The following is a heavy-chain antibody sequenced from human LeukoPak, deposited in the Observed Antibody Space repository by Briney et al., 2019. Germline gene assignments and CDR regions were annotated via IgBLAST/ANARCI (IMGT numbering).Heavy chain of an antibody. V-gene: IGHV1-18*01. Sequence: ASVKVSCKASGYTFTSYGISWVRQAPGQGLEWMGWISAYNGNTHYAQKFQGRVTMTTDTSTSTAYMELRSLRSDDTAVYYCARHAQYDILTGSYSGFDYWGQGTLVTVSS. CDR1: GYTFTSYG. CDR3: ARHAQYDILTGSYSGFDY. D-gene: IGHD3-9*01. J-gene: IGHJ4*02. CDR2: ISAYNGNT.